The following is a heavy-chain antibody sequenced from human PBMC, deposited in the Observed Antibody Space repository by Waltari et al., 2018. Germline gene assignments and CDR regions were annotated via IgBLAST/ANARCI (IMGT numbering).Heavy chain of an antibody. CDR2: INSDGSTT. CDR3: ATAGYYRFDF. Sequence: EVQLVESGGDLVQPGGPPGLPGVGSGLTFISSWLTWVRQAPGEGLVWVARINSDGSTTDYADSVKGRFTISRDNAKNTLYLQINSLSVEDTAIYYCATAGYYRFDFWGQGTLVTVSS. J-gene: IGHJ4*02. V-gene: IGHV3-74*01. D-gene: IGHD2-8*01. CDR1: GLTFISSW.